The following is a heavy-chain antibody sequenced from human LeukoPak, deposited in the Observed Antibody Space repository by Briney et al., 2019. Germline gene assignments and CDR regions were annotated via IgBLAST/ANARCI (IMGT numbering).Heavy chain of an antibody. J-gene: IGHJ6*02. CDR1: GFTFSSYA. CDR3: ARADIAAAVETVYYYYGMDV. V-gene: IGHV3-30-3*01. Sequence: PGGSLRLSCAASGFTFSSYAMHWVRQAPGKGLEWVAVISYDGSNKYYADSVKGRFTISRDNSKNTLYLQMNSLRAEDTAVYYCARADIAAAVETVYYYYGMDVWGQGTTVTVSS. CDR2: ISYDGSNK. D-gene: IGHD6-13*01.